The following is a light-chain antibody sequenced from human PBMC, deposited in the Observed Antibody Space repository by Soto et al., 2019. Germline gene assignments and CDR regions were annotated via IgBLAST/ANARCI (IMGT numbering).Light chain of an antibody. V-gene: IGLV2-8*01. J-gene: IGLJ3*02. CDR3: AAWDDSLSAWV. CDR1: SSDIGDYDY. Sequence: QSALTQPPSASGSPGQSVTISCSGTSSDIGDYDYVSWYQQHPGKVPKLIISEVNMRPSGVPDRFSASKSGTSASLAISGLRSEDEADYYCAAWDDSLSAWVFGGGTKLTVL. CDR2: EVN.